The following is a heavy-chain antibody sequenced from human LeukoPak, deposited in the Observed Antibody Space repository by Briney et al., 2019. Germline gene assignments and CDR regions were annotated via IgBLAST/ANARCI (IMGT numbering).Heavy chain of an antibody. D-gene: IGHD3-9*01. J-gene: IGHJ4*02. CDR3: AKPPSDNLLTGSLYYFDY. CDR1: GFTFSDYY. V-gene: IGHV3-23*01. Sequence: GGSLRLSCAASGFTFSDYYMSWIRQAPGKGLEWVSGISGSGDSTDYADSVKGRFTISRDNSKNTLYLQINSLRAEDTAVYYCAKPPSDNLLTGSLYYFDYWGQGTLVTVSS. CDR2: ISGSGDST.